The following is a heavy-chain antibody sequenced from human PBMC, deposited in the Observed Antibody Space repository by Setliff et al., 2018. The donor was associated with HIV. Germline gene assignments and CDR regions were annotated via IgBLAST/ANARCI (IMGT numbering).Heavy chain of an antibody. CDR1: GFRFDDYG. CDR2: INYNGQST. CDR3: ARLSTPDDYGDLGGVDY. Sequence: GGSLRLSCAASGFRFDDYGMSWVRQTPEKGLEWVGGINYNGQSTPCADSVRRRFTISRDSARTSVSLQINSLRVEDTAFYYCARLSTPDDYGDLGGVDYWGQGTLVTVSS. J-gene: IGHJ4*02. V-gene: IGHV3-20*04. D-gene: IGHD4-17*01.